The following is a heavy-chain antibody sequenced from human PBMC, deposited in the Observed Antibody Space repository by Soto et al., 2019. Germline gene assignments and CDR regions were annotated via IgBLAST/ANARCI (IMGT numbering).Heavy chain of an antibody. J-gene: IGHJ4*02. CDR3: ARDTRVFDY. CDR2: IKEDGGEK. V-gene: IGHV3-7*01. CDR1: GFTFSHYW. Sequence: EVQLAESGGGLVQPGGSLRLACAGSGFTFSHYWMTWVRQAPGKGLEWVANIKEDGGEKYYVDSVKGRFTISRDNAKNSLYLQMNSLRAEDTAMYYCARDTRVFDYWGQGTLVTVSS.